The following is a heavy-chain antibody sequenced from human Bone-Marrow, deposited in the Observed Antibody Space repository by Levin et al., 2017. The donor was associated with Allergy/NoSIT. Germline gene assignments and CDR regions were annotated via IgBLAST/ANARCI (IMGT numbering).Heavy chain of an antibody. V-gene: IGHV3-23*01. CDR1: GFIFRNYA. CDR3: AGYDTSAYHSPFDY. Sequence: ASVKVSCAASGFIFRNYAMNWVRQAPGKGLEWVSQISGSGGNTHYADSVKGRFTISRDNSKNTLYLQMNSLRVEDTAVYYCAGYDTSAYHSPFDYWCQGTLVTVSS. D-gene: IGHD3-22*01. CDR2: ISGSGGNT. J-gene: IGHJ4*02.